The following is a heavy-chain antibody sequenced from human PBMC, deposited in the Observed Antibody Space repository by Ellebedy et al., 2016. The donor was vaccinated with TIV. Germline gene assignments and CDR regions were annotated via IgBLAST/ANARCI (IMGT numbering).Heavy chain of an antibody. CDR2: ISAYNGNT. D-gene: IGHD3-22*01. Sequence: ASVKVSXKASGYTFTSYGISWVRQAPGQGLEWMGWISAYNGNTNYAQKLQGRVTMTTDTSTSTAYMELRSLRSDDTAVYYCARDHSRAYYYDSSGQTIDYWGQGTLVTVSS. J-gene: IGHJ4*02. CDR3: ARDHSRAYYYDSSGQTIDY. V-gene: IGHV1-18*01. CDR1: GYTFTSYG.